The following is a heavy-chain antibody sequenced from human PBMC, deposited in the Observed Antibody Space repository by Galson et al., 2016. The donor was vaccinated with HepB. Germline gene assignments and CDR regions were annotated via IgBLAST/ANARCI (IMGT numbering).Heavy chain of an antibody. V-gene: IGHV3-11*01. D-gene: IGHD1-26*01. CDR1: GFTVSDFY. CDR2: ISISGNDI. J-gene: IGHJ5*02. Sequence: SLRLSCAASGFTVSDFYMSWIRQAPGKGLEWVSYISISGNDIDYADSVKGRFTISRDKAKNSLYLQMNSLRAEDTAVYFCARDIGRNWFDPWGQGTLVTVSS. CDR3: ARDIGRNWFDP.